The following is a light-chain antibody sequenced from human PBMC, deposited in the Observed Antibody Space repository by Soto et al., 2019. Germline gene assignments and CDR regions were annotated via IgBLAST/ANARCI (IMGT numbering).Light chain of an antibody. CDR3: QQYHTYST. Sequence: DIQMTQSPSTQYASIGDRVTITCRASQSIDSWLAWYQLKPGKAPKLLIRQASGLQSGIPSRFSGSGSGTEFTLTISSLQPDDFATYYCQQYHTYSTFGQGTKLEIK. CDR2: QAS. J-gene: IGKJ2*01. CDR1: QSIDSW. V-gene: IGKV1-5*03.